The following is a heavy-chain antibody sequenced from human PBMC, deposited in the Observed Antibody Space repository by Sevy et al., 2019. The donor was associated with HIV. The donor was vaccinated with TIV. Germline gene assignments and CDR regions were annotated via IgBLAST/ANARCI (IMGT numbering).Heavy chain of an antibody. CDR1: GFTFTNYW. D-gene: IGHD3-9*01. CDR2: IKQDGSEK. V-gene: IGHV3-7*01. CDR3: ARGGHTYFY. J-gene: IGHJ4*02. Sequence: GGSLRLSCEASGFTFTNYWMSWVRQAPGKGLEWVANIKQDGSEKYYVDSVKDRFTISRDNTKNSLSLQMNSLRAEDTAVYYCARGGHTYFYWGQGTLVTVSS.